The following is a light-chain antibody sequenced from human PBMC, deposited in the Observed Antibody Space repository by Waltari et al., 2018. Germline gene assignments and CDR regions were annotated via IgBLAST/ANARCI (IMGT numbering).Light chain of an antibody. CDR2: GNS. J-gene: IGLJ1*01. CDR3: QSYDSSLSRYV. V-gene: IGLV1-40*01. CDR1: SSNIGANYD. Sequence: QSVLTQPPSVSGAPGQRVTISCTGSSSNIGANYDVPWYQQVPGTAPNLPSYGNSNRPSGVPDRFSASKSGTSASLAITGLQADDEADYYCQSYDSSLSRYVFGSGTEVTVL.